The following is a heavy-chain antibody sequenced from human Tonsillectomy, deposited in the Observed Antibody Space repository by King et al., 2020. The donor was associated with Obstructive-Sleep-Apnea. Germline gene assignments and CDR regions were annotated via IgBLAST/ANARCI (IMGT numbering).Heavy chain of an antibody. CDR2: FYYNGGA. J-gene: IGHJ4*02. V-gene: IGHV4-39*07. Sequence: LQLQESGPGLVKPSETLSLTCNVSGGSISSSAFAWGWIRQTPGRGLQWIASFYYNGGAHYNPSLKTRVSMPADTSKNQFSLDLTSLTAADTGVYFCAGEFAANYFDCWGQGILVTVSS. CDR1: GGSISSSAFA. CDR3: AGEFAANYFDC. D-gene: IGHD6-25*01.